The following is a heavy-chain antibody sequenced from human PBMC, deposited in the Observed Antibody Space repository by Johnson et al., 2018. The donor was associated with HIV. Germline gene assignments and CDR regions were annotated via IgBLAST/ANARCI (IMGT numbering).Heavy chain of an antibody. Sequence: VQLVESGGGVVQPGRSLRLSCAASGFTVIGNYMSWVRQAPGKGLDWVSVIYSGGSTYYADSVKGRFTISRDNSKNTLYLQMNSLRAEDTAVYYCLFGGYSYGLAFDIWGQGTMVTVSS. D-gene: IGHD5-18*01. CDR3: LFGGYSYGLAFDI. CDR2: IYSGGST. CDR1: GFTVIGNY. J-gene: IGHJ3*02. V-gene: IGHV3-53*01.